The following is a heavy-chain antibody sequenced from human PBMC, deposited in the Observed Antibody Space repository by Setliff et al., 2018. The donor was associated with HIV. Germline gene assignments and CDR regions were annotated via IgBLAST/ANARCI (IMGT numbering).Heavy chain of an antibody. J-gene: IGHJ5*02. CDR2: IFYTGST. V-gene: IGHV4-39*01. Sequence: PSETLSLTCSVSGGSISSSTYYWGWIRQPPGKGLVWIGDIFYTGSTYYNPSLKSRVAISVDTSENQFSLKLNSVTAADTAVYYCARRGRDGVFIMFATGFDPWGQGALVTVSS. CDR3: ARRGRDGVFIMFATGFDP. CDR1: GGSISSSTYY. D-gene: IGHD2-8*01.